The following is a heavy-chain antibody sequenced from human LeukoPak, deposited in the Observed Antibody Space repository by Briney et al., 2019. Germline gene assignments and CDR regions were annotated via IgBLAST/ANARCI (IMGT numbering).Heavy chain of an antibody. J-gene: IGHJ4*02. D-gene: IGHD3-10*01. CDR1: GGSISTSNSY. V-gene: IGHV4-61*05. Sequence: SETLSLTCAVSGGSISTSNSYWGWIRRPPGKGLEWIGYISYSGSTKYIPSLKSRVTISLDTSKNEFSLKLSFVTAADTAVYYCARSYGSGSYFDSWGQGTLVTVSS. CDR2: ISYSGST. CDR3: ARSYGSGSYFDS.